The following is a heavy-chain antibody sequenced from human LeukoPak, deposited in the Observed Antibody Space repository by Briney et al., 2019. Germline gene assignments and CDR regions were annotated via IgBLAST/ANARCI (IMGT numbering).Heavy chain of an antibody. CDR1: GFSFSSYW. V-gene: IGHV3-7*03. D-gene: IGHD1-14*01. CDR3: MTELLGY. CDR2: IRGDGNEK. Sequence: GGSLRLSCAASGFSFSSYWMTWVRQAPGRGLEFVANIRGDGNEKCYMDSMKGRLTISRDNAKNSLFLQMSGLRAEDTAVYYCMTELLGYRGQGTLVTVSS. J-gene: IGHJ4*02.